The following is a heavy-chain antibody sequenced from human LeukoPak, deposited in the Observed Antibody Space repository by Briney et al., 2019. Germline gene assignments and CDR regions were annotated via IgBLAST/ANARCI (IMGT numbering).Heavy chain of an antibody. CDR2: IYTSGST. CDR3: ARTSFGYFDY. D-gene: IGHD3-10*01. CDR1: GGSISSGSYY. V-gene: IGHV4-61*02. Sequence: SETLSLTCTVSGGSISSGSYYWSWIRQPAGKGLEWIGRIYTSGSTNYNPSLKSRATISVDTSKNQFSLKLSSVTAADTAVYYCARTSFGYFDYWGQGTLVTVSS. J-gene: IGHJ4*02.